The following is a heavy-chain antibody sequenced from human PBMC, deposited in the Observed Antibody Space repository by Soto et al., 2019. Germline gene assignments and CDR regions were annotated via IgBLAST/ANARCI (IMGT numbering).Heavy chain of an antibody. CDR1: GYTFSSYW. J-gene: IGHJ4*02. V-gene: IGHV5-51*01. CDR3: ARQDGAATYYFDY. Sequence: GESLKISCNGSGYTFSSYWIAWVCQMPGKGLEWMGIIYPGDSDTRYRPSFQGQVTISVDKSISTAYLQWTNLKASDTAMYYCARQDGAATYYFDYWGQGTLVTVSS. D-gene: IGHD3-16*01. CDR2: IYPGDSDT.